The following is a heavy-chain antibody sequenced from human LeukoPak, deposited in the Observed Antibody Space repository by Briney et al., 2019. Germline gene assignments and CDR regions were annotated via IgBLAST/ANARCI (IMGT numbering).Heavy chain of an antibody. CDR1: GLTFDDFA. CDR3: AKVGDSVLSLLVLDS. D-gene: IGHD2-21*01. J-gene: IGHJ4*02. CDR2: ISWNSDYI. V-gene: IGHV3-9*01. Sequence: PAGSLRPSCAASGLTFDDFAMHWVREVPGKGLEWVSGISWNSDYIGYADSVKGRFTISRDNAKNSPFLQLISLRAEDTAFYYCAKVGDSVLSLLVLDSWGQGTLVAVSS.